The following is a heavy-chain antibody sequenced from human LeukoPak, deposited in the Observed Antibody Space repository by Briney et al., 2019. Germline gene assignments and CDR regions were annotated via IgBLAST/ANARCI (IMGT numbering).Heavy chain of an antibody. V-gene: IGHV3-74*01. J-gene: IGHJ5*02. CDR1: GFTLSSYW. CDR3: ASDSSGYFDP. Sequence: PGGSLRLSCAASGFTLSSYWMHWVRHAPGKGLVWVSRIKSDGSSTSYADSVKGRFTISRDNAENTLYLQMNSLRAEDTAVYYCASDSSGYFDPWDQGTLVTVSS. D-gene: IGHD6-19*01. CDR2: IKSDGSST.